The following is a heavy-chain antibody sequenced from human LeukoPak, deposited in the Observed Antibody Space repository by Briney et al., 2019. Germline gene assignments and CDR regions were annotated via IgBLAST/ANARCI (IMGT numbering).Heavy chain of an antibody. V-gene: IGHV1-58*01. CDR2: LVVGRGDT. Sequence: GASVKVSCKASGFTFVSSAVLWVRQARGQRLECIGWLVVGRGDTKYVQNFQERVTITRDMSTATAYMVLSSLRFEDTAVYYCAAAPGAGYYDTSGYRQLDYWGQGSLVTVSS. D-gene: IGHD3-22*01. J-gene: IGHJ4*02. CDR1: GFTFVSSA. CDR3: AAAPGAGYYDTSGYRQLDY.